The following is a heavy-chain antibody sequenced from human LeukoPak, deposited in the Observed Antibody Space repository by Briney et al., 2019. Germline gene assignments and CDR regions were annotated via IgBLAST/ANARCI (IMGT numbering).Heavy chain of an antibody. Sequence: ASVKVSCKASGYTFTSHDINWVRQAAGQGLEWMGWMNPNSGHTGYAQKFQGRVTITRNTSISTAYMELTSLRSGDTAVYYCARVDCGGGSCYLQADWFDPWGQGTLVTVSS. V-gene: IGHV1-8*01. D-gene: IGHD2-15*01. CDR1: GYTFTSHD. CDR2: MNPNSGHT. J-gene: IGHJ5*02. CDR3: ARVDCGGGSCYLQADWFDP.